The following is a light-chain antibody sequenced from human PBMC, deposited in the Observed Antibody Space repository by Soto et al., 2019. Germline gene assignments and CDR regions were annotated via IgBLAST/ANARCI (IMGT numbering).Light chain of an antibody. J-gene: IGKJ2*01. Sequence: AIQMTQSPSSLSASVGDRVTITCRASQGIRNDLGWYQQKAGKAPKLLIYGAFNLQSGVPSRFSGSGSGTDFTLTISSLQPEDFATYYCLQDYTYPRTFGQGTKLEIK. CDR2: GAF. CDR1: QGIRND. CDR3: LQDYTYPRT. V-gene: IGKV1-6*01.